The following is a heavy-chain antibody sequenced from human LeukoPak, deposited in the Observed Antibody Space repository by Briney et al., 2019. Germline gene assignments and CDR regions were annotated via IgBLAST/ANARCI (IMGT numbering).Heavy chain of an antibody. Sequence: TGGSLRLSCAASGFTFSSYAMHWVRQAPGKGLEYVSAISSNGGSTYYANSVKGRFTISRDNSKNTLYLQMGSLRAEDMAVYYCARDPVGTFGVLLPDCWGQGTLVTVSS. D-gene: IGHD3-10*01. J-gene: IGHJ4*02. CDR3: ARDPVGTFGVLLPDC. CDR1: GFTFSSYA. V-gene: IGHV3-64*01. CDR2: ISSNGGST.